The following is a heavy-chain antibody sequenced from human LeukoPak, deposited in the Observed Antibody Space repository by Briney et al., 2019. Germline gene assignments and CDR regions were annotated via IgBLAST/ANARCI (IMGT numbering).Heavy chain of an antibody. CDR1: GYTLSQYA. V-gene: IGHV1-3*04. CDR3: AREQWLGSFYYYYYGLDV. CDR2: INSGNSNT. Sequence: ASVKVSCKASGYTLSQYAMHWVRQAPGQRPEWMGWINSGNSNTKYDQKFQGRVTITRETSANTAYMELSSLRSEDTAVYYCAREQWLGSFYYYYYGLDVWGQGTTVTVSS. D-gene: IGHD6-19*01. J-gene: IGHJ6*02.